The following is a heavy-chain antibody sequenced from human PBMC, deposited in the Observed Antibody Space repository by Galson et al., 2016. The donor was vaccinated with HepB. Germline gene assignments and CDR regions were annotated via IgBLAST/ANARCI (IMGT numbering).Heavy chain of an antibody. CDR3: ARHPTGYPNWFDR. J-gene: IGHJ5*02. Sequence: SETLSLTCTVSGASIISTNYNWGWIRQPPGKGLEWIASIFHTGRSDYNPSLQSRVTISVDTSMNRFSLSLRSVSTADTATYSCARHPTGYPNWFDRWGHGTLVVVSS. CDR1: GASIISTNYN. D-gene: IGHD3-9*01. V-gene: IGHV4-39*01. CDR2: IFHTGRS.